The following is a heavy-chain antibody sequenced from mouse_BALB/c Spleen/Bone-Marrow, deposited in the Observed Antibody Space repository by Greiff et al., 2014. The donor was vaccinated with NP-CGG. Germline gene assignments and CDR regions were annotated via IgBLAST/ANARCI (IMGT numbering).Heavy chain of an antibody. V-gene: IGHV1-18*01. D-gene: IGHD4-1*01. CDR1: GYTFTDYI. CDR2: INVNNGRT. J-gene: IGHJ3*01. CDR3: VTGTAWFTY. Sequence: VQLQQPGPELVKPGASVKITCKASGYTFTDYIMDWVRLSHGKSLEWIGDINVNNGRTIYNQKFKGKATLTVDKSSSTAYMELRSLTSEDTAVYYCVTGTAWFTYWGQGTLVTVST.